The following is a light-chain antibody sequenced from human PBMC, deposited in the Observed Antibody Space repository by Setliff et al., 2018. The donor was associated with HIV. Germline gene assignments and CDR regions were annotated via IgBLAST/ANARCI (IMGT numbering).Light chain of an antibody. CDR3: SSYTSSFTRV. V-gene: IGLV2-14*01. J-gene: IGLJ1*01. CDR1: SSDVGGYDY. CDR2: EVS. Sequence: QSALTQPASVSGSPGQSITISCTGTSSDVGGYDYVSWYQQHPGKAPKLMIYEVSNRPSGVSNRFSGSKSGNTASLTISGLQAEDEADYYCSSYTSSFTRVFGTGT.